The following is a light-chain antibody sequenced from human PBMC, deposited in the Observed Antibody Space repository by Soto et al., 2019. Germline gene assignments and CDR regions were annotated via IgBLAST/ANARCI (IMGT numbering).Light chain of an antibody. Sequence: EIVLTETPGTLSLSPGGGDTLSCRASQTVSSSYVAWYQQKPGQAPRRLIYGASNRATGIPARFSGSGSGTDFTLTICSLEPEDVAVYYCQRRSNRPRTFCQGTKVDIK. V-gene: IGKV3D-20*02. CDR3: QRRSNRPRT. CDR2: GAS. J-gene: IGKJ1*01. CDR1: QTVSSSY.